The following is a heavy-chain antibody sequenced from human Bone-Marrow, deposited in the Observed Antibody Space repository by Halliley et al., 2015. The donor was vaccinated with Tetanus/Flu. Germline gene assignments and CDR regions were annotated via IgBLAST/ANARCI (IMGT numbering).Heavy chain of an antibody. V-gene: IGHV3-23*01. CDR2: ISASGGTT. CDR1: GFSFSTYA. CDR3: VKDAPWIGYCSFHD. Sequence: SLRLSCAASGFSFSTYAMTWVRQAPGKGLDWVSVISASGGTTYYADSVKGRFAISRDNSKDTLYLELNSLRAEDTAVYFCVKDAPWIGYCSFHDWGQRTLVSVSS. D-gene: IGHD2-21*02. J-gene: IGHJ4*02.